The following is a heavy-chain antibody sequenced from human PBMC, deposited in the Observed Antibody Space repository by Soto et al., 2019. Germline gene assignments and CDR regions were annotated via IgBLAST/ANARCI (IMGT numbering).Heavy chain of an antibody. Sequence: QVQLVESGGGVVQPGRSLRLSCAASGFTFSSYGMHWVRQAPGKGLEWVAVISYDGSNKYYADSVKGRFTISRDNSKNTLYLQMNSLRAEDTAVYYCAKDFRSSSWSYGMDVWGQGTTVTVSS. D-gene: IGHD6-13*01. CDR1: GFTFSSYG. CDR2: ISYDGSNK. V-gene: IGHV3-30*18. CDR3: AKDFRSSSWSYGMDV. J-gene: IGHJ6*02.